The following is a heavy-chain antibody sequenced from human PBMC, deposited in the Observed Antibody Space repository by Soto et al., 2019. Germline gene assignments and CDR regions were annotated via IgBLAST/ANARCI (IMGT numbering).Heavy chain of an antibody. J-gene: IGHJ3*02. CDR2: IWHDGSNK. CDR3: ARDREDFWSGVTTNDAVDS. Sequence: QVQLVESGGGVVQPGRSLRLSCAASGFTFSSYCMHWVRQAPGKGLEWVAVIWHDGSNKYYADSVKGRFTISRDHSKNTLSLQMNSLRAEDTAVYYCARDREDFWSGVTTNDAVDSWGQGTMVTVSS. V-gene: IGHV3-33*01. D-gene: IGHD3-3*01. CDR1: GFTFSSYC.